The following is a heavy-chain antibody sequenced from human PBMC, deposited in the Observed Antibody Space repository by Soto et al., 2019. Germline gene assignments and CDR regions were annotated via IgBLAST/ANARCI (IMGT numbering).Heavy chain of an antibody. V-gene: IGHV1-18*04. CDR2: ISAYNGNT. Sequence: ASVKVSFKASGYTFTSYGIGWLRQAPGQGLEWMGWISAYNGNTNYAQKLQGRVTMTTDTSTSTAYMELRSLRSDDTAVYYCAREYCGGDCYMFHYYGMDVWGQGTTVTVSS. CDR1: GYTFTSYG. J-gene: IGHJ6*02. D-gene: IGHD2-21*02. CDR3: AREYCGGDCYMFHYYGMDV.